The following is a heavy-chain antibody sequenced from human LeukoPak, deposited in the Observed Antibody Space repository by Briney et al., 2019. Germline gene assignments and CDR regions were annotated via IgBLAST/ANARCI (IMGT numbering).Heavy chain of an antibody. D-gene: IGHD3-16*01. J-gene: IGHJ4*02. CDR3: AREDLGAAYFDF. V-gene: IGHV6-1*01. CDR2: TYHRSKWYN. CDR1: GDSFSTNNVA. Sequence: SQTLSLTCAISGDSFSTNNVAWNWIRQSPSTGLEWLGRTYHRSKWYNDYAVSVKSRITINPDTSKNQFSLQLNSVTPDDTAMYYCAREDLGAAYFDFWGQGTLVTVSS.